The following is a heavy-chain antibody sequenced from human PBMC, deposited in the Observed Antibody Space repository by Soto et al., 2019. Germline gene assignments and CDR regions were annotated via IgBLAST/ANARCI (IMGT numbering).Heavy chain of an antibody. Sequence: EVQLVESGGGLIQPGGSLRLSCAASGFTVSSNYMSWVRQAPGKGLEWVSVIYSGGSTYYADSVKGRFTISRDNSKNTLYLQMNSLRAEDTAVYYCARVLTVVTAKTFAYWGQGTLVTVSS. V-gene: IGHV3-53*01. CDR1: GFTVSSNY. J-gene: IGHJ4*02. CDR2: IYSGGST. CDR3: ARVLTVVTAKTFAY. D-gene: IGHD2-21*02.